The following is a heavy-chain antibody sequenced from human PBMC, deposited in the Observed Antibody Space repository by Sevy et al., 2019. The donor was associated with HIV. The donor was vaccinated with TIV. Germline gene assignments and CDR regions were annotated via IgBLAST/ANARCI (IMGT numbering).Heavy chain of an antibody. J-gene: IGHJ4*02. D-gene: IGHD6-19*01. CDR3: ARDAGYSTDWYPSDY. CDR2: ISYDGSSH. CDR1: EFMFSTYA. V-gene: IGHV3-30-3*01. Sequence: GGYLRLSCAAPEFMFSTYAMHWVRQAPGKGLEWVAVISYDGSSHYYADSVKGRFTISRDNSKNTLFLQMNSLRLEDTAFYYCARDAGYSTDWYPSDYWGQGTLVTVSS.